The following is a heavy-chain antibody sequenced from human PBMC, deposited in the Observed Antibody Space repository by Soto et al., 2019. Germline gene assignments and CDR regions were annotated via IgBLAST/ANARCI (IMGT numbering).Heavy chain of an antibody. CDR2: INPSGGST. Sequence: DSVKVSCKASGYTFTSYYMHWVLQAPGQGLEWMGIINPSGGSTSYAQKFQGRVTMTRDTSTSTVYMELSSLRSEDTAVYYCARDYYDILTGYYEAPGPSYYYYGMDVWGQGTTVTVSS. J-gene: IGHJ6*02. CDR3: ARDYYDILTGYYEAPGPSYYYYGMDV. V-gene: IGHV1-46*01. D-gene: IGHD3-9*01. CDR1: GYTFTSYY.